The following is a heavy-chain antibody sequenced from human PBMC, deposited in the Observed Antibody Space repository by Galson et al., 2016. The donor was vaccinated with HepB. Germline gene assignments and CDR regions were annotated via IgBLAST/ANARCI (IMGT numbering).Heavy chain of an antibody. D-gene: IGHD1-14*01. CDR3: AKGVRTGYYYYGMDV. CDR1: GSAFHQYA. J-gene: IGHJ6*04. CDR2: ISWNSGSI. V-gene: IGHV3-9*01. Sequence: SLRLSCAASGSAFHQYAMHWVRQDPGKGLEWVSGISWNSGSIGYAESVKGRFTISRDNARDSLYLQLNSLRAEDTGLYYCAKGVRTGYYYYGMDVWGKGTTVTVSS.